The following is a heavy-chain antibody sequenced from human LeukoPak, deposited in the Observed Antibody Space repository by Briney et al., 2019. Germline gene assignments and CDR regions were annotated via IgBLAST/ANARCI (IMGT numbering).Heavy chain of an antibody. CDR1: GFTFSGNW. Sequence: GGSLRLSCAASGFTFSGNWMHWVRQAPGKGLVWVSRINEDGSTTNYADSVKGRSTIFRDNAKNTLYLQMNSLRAEDTAVYYCVRDLGGRSGHWGQGTLVTVSS. V-gene: IGHV3-74*01. CDR3: VRDLGGRSGH. D-gene: IGHD1-26*01. J-gene: IGHJ4*02. CDR2: INEDGSTT.